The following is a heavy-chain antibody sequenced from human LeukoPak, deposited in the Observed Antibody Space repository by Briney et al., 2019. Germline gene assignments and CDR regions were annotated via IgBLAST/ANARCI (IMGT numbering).Heavy chain of an antibody. J-gene: IGHJ3*02. V-gene: IGHV4-38-2*02. CDR3: AREMDYYDSSGYDAFDI. Sequence: SETLSLTCSVSGYSISSGYFWGWIRQPPGKGLEWIGSINHSGSTYYNPSLKSRITISVDTSKNQFSLKLSSVTAADTAVYYCAREMDYYDSSGYDAFDIWGQGTMVTVST. D-gene: IGHD3-22*01. CDR2: INHSGST. CDR1: GYSISSGYF.